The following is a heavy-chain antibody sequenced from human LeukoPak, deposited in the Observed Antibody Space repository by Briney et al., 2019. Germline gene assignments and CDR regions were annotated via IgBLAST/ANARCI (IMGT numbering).Heavy chain of an antibody. CDR3: ARTQPKIAAAGADWFDP. J-gene: IGHJ5*02. V-gene: IGHV4-39*07. D-gene: IGHD6-13*01. CDR2: IYYSGST. Sequence: SETLSLTCTVSGGSISSSSYYWGWIRQPPGKGLEWIGSIYYSGSTYYNPSLKSRVTISVDTSKNQFSLKLSSVTAADTAVYYCARTQPKIAAAGADWFDPWGQGTLVTVSS. CDR1: GGSISSSSYY.